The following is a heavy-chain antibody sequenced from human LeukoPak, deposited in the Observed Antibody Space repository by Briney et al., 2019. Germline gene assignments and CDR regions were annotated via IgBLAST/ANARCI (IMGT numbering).Heavy chain of an antibody. CDR3: ARDISQPGAQGY. CDR1: GFTFSSYR. D-gene: IGHD3-10*01. V-gene: IGHV3-48*01. Sequence: GGSLRLSCAASGFTFSSYRMNWVRQAPGKGLEWVSYISSSSSTIYYADAVKSRFTISRDNAKNSLYLQMNSLRAEDTAVYYCARDISQPGAQGYWGQGTLVTVSS. J-gene: IGHJ4*02. CDR2: ISSSSSTI.